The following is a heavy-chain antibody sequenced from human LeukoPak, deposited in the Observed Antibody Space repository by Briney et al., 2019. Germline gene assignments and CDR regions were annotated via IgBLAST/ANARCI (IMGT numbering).Heavy chain of an antibody. J-gene: IGHJ2*01. D-gene: IGHD5-24*01. CDR2: INPSGGST. CDR1: GYTFTSYY. V-gene: IGHV1-46*01. Sequence: VASVKVSCKASGYTFTSYYLHWVRQAPGQGLEWMGMINPSGGSTNYAQKFQGRVTITADESTSTAYMELSSLRSEDTAVYYCARGEYSEIATYWYFDLWGRGTLVTVSS. CDR3: ARGEYSEIATYWYFDL.